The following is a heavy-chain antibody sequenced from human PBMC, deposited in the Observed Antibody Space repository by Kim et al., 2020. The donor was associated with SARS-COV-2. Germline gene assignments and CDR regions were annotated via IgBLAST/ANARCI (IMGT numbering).Heavy chain of an antibody. CDR3: AKDARGYYDSSGYLDY. D-gene: IGHD3-22*01. CDR2: ISYDGSNK. V-gene: IGHV3-30*18. CDR1: GFTFSSYG. J-gene: IGHJ4*01. Sequence: GGSLRLSCAASGFTFSSYGMHWVRQAPGKGLEWVAVISYDGSNKYYADSVKGRFTISRDNSKNTLYLQMNSLRAEDTAVYYCAKDARGYYDSSGYLDYWG.